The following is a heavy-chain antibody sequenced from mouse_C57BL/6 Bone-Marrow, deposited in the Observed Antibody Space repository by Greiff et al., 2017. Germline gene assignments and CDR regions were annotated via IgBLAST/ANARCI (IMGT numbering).Heavy chain of an antibody. Sequence: QVHVKQSGAELVRPGTSVKLSCKASGYTFTSYWMHWVKQRPGQGLEWIGVIDPSDSYTNYNQKFKGKATLTVDTSSSTAYMQLSSLTSEDSAVYYCARSDYYGSIPYAMDYWGQGTSVTVSS. CDR2: IDPSDSYT. CDR3: ARSDYYGSIPYAMDY. D-gene: IGHD1-1*01. V-gene: IGHV1-59*01. J-gene: IGHJ4*01. CDR1: GYTFTSYW.